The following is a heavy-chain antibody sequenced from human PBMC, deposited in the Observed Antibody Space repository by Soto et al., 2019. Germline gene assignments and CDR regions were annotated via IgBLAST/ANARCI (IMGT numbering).Heavy chain of an antibody. Sequence: HSETLSLTCTVSGGSISSSSYYWGWIRQPPGKGLEWIGSIYYSGSTYYNPSLKSRVTISVGTSKNQFSLKLSSVTAADTAVYYCARHGSGYYDSSGYLDYWGQGTLVTVSS. CDR2: IYYSGST. CDR1: GGSISSSSYY. CDR3: ARHGSGYYDSSGYLDY. V-gene: IGHV4-39*01. J-gene: IGHJ4*02. D-gene: IGHD3-22*01.